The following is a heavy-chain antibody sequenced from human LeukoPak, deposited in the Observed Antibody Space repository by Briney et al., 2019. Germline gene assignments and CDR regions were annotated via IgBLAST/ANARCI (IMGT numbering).Heavy chain of an antibody. V-gene: IGHV3-73*01. J-gene: IGHJ6*03. CDR2: IRSKANSYAT. Sequence: GGSLRLSCAASGFTFSGSAMHWVRQASGKGLEWVGRIRSKANSYATAYAASVKGRFTISRDDSKNTAYLQMNSLKTEDTAVYYCTRLGGGSVSYKPYYYYMDVWGKGTTVTISS. CDR3: TRLGGGSVSYKPYYYYMDV. CDR1: GFTFSGSA. D-gene: IGHD3-10*01.